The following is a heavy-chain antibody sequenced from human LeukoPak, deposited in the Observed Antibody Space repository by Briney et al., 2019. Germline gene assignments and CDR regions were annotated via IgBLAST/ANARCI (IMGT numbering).Heavy chain of an antibody. CDR1: GRSLSSSSYY. CDR3: AYYGSGNFDY. V-gene: IGHV4-39*01. CDR2: IYYSGST. D-gene: IGHD3-10*01. J-gene: IGHJ4*02. Sequence: SETLSLTCTVSGRSLSSSSYYWGRLRQPPGRGLEWFGRIYYSGSTYSNPTLESRVTMTVKTSKNQCSLKLSYVTAADTAVYYCAYYGSGNFDYWGQGTLVTVSS.